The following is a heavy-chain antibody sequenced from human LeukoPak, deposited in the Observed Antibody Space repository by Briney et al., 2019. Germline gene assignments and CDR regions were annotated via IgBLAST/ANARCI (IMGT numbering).Heavy chain of an antibody. V-gene: IGHV3-21*01. J-gene: IGHJ4*02. D-gene: IGHD2-15*01. CDR3: ARDAAPGQQVDY. Sequence: QPGGSLRLSCAASGFTFSNSGMHWVRQAPGKGLEWVSSISSSSSYIYYTDSVKGRFTISRDNAKNSLYLQMNSLRAEDTAVYYCARDAAPGQQVDYWGQGTLVTVSS. CDR2: ISSSSSYI. CDR1: GFTFSNSG.